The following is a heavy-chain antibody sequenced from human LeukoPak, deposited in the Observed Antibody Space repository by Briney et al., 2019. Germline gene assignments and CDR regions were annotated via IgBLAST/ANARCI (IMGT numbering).Heavy chain of an antibody. CDR3: ARDSGTTGEVKFDP. V-gene: IGHV4-4*07. J-gene: IGHJ5*02. Sequence: SQTLSLTCTVSGGSITSYYWSWIRQPAGKGLEWIGRIYLSGSTDYNPSLKSRVTMSVDPSKTQFSLKLSSVTAADTAIYYCARDSGTTGEVKFDPWGQGTLVTVSS. CDR2: IYLSGST. D-gene: IGHD3-10*01. CDR1: GGSITSYY.